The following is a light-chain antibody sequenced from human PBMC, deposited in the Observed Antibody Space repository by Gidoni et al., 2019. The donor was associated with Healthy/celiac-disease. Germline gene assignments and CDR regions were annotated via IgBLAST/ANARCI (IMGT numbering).Light chain of an antibody. CDR2: GAS. Sequence: EIVLTPSPGTLSLSPGERATLSCRASQSVSSSYLAWYQQKPGQAPRLLIYGASSRATGIPDRLSGSGSGTDFTLTISRLEPEDFAVYYCQQYGSSPPVTFGQGTRLEIK. J-gene: IGKJ5*01. V-gene: IGKV3-20*01. CDR1: QSVSSSY. CDR3: QQYGSSPPVT.